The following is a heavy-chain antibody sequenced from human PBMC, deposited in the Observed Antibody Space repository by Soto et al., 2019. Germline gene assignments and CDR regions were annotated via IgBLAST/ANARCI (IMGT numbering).Heavy chain of an antibody. Sequence: SETLSLTCSVSGGSVSNKTYYWSWIRQPPGKRLEWIGYVYYSGTTNYNPSLKSRVTISVDLSKNQFSLRLSSVTTADTALYYRARTTAAPNTLRSRYFFDYWGQGTMVTVSS. D-gene: IGHD4-17*01. J-gene: IGHJ4*02. CDR1: GGSVSNKTYY. CDR2: VYYSGTT. CDR3: ARTTAAPNTLRSRYFFDY. V-gene: IGHV4-61*01.